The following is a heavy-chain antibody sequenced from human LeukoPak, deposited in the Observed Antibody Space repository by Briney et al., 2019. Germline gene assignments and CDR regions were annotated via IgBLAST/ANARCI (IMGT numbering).Heavy chain of an antibody. Sequence: GGSLRLSCAASGFTFSSYAMSWVRQAPGKGLEWVSAISGSGGSTYYADSVKGRFTISRDNSKNTLYLQMNSLRAEDTAVYYCSKDRGVWYYYDSSGYYQLGYWGQGTLVTVSS. D-gene: IGHD3-22*01. CDR2: ISGSGGST. CDR1: GFTFSSYA. V-gene: IGHV3-23*01. CDR3: SKDRGVWYYYDSSGYYQLGY. J-gene: IGHJ4*02.